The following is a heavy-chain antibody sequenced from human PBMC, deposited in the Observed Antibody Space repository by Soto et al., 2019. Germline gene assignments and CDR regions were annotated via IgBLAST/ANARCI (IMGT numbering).Heavy chain of an antibody. CDR2: ISYDGSNK. J-gene: IGHJ4*02. D-gene: IGHD1-1*01. CDR1: GFTFSSYD. V-gene: IGHV3-30-3*01. Sequence: QVQLVESGGGVVQPGRSLRLSCAASGFTFSSYDMHWVRQAPGKGLEWVAVISYDGSNKYYADSVKGRFTISRDNSKNTLYLQMNSVRAEDTAVYYCARVERWGQGTLVTVSS. CDR3: ARVER.